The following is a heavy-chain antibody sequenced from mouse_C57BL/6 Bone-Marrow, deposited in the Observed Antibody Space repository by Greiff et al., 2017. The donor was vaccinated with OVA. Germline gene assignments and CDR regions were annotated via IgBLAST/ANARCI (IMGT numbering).Heavy chain of an antibody. Sequence: QVQLQQPGAELVKPGASVKLSCKASGYTFTSYWMHWVKQRPGRGLEWIGNINPSNGGTNYNEKFKSKATLTVDKSSSTAYMQLSSLTSEDSAVYYCARCRTPYYFDYWGQGTTLTVSS. CDR3: ARCRTPYYFDY. CDR1: GYTFTSYW. V-gene: IGHV1-53*01. J-gene: IGHJ2*01. D-gene: IGHD5-1*01. CDR2: INPSNGGT.